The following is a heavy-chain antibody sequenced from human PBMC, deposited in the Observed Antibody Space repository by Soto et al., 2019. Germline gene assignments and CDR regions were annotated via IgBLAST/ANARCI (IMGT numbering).Heavy chain of an antibody. V-gene: IGHV1-69*01. CDR3: ARHGGASSGMDV. Sequence: QVQLVQSGVEVKKPGSSVKVSCKASGGTFNSYGIRWVRQAPGQGLEWMGGIIPISAPANHAQKVQGRVTITADESTKAVYMELSRLRYEDTAVYYGARHGGASSGMDVWGQEPTVTVSS. CDR2: IIPISAPA. D-gene: IGHD3-16*01. J-gene: IGHJ6*02. CDR1: GGTFNSYG.